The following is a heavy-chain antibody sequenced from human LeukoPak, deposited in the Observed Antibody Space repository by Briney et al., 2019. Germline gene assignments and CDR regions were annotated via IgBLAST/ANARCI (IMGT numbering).Heavy chain of an antibody. V-gene: IGHV3-23*01. CDR1: GFPFSSYA. CDR3: AKGSLSRIAAAGNKKPFDY. J-gene: IGHJ4*02. Sequence: GGSLRLSCAASGFPFSSYAMSWVRQAPGKGLEWVSAISGSGGSTYYADSVKGRFTISRDNSKNTLYLQMNSLRAEDTAVYYCAKGSLSRIAAAGNKKPFDYWGQGTLVTVSS. CDR2: ISGSGGST. D-gene: IGHD6-13*01.